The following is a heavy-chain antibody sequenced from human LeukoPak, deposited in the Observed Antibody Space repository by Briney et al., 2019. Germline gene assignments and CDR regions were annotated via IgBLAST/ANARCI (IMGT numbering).Heavy chain of an antibody. D-gene: IGHD1-26*01. CDR2: ISGSDGST. J-gene: IGHJ4*02. CDR3: AKDTYEVGTTNFDY. Sequence: GGSLRLSCVASGFTFKTYGMSWVRQAPGKGLEWVSTISGSDGSTYYADSVKGRSTISRDKSKNTLYLQMNSLRVEDTALYYCAKDTYEVGTTNFDYWGQGTLVTVSS. CDR1: GFTFKTYG. V-gene: IGHV3-23*01.